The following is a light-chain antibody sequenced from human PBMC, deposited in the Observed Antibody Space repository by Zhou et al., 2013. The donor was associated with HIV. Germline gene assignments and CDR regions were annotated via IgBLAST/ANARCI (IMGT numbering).Light chain of an antibody. CDR2: VHP. J-gene: IGKJ2*01. V-gene: IGKV3-15*01. CDR3: QSYSDWPPLYT. Sequence: EIVMTQSPATLSVSPGERATLSCRASQSVSSNLAWYQQKPGQLPGSSSMVHPPGPLVSRPDSVAGGSGTEFTLTISSLRPEDFAIYYCQSYSDWPPLYTFGQGTKLEIK. CDR1: QSVSSN.